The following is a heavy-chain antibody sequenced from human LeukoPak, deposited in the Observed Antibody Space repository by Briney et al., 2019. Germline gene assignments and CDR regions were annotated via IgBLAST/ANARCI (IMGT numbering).Heavy chain of an antibody. CDR3: ARGDPENYYYYYMDV. D-gene: IGHD2-21*02. CDR1: GFTFSSYG. V-gene: IGHV3-48*01. Sequence: GGSLRLSCAASGFTFSSYGMNWVRQARGKGLEWVSYISSSSSTKYYADSMKGRFTISRDNAKNSLYLQMNSLRAEDTAVYYCARGDPENYYYYYMDVWGKGTTVTVSS. CDR2: ISSSSSTK. J-gene: IGHJ6*03.